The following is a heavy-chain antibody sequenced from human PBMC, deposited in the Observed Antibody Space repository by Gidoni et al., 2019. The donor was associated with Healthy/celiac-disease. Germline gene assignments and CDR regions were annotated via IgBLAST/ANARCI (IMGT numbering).Heavy chain of an antibody. CDR1: GYTFTSYY. V-gene: IGHV1-46*01. J-gene: IGHJ5*02. Sequence: QVQLVQSGAEVKKPGASVKVSCKASGYTFTSYYMHWVRQAPGQGLEWMGLINPSGGSTSYAQKFQGRVTMTRDTSTSTVYMELSSLRSEDTAVYYCARALAVAGFDPWGQGTLVTVSS. CDR2: INPSGGST. D-gene: IGHD6-19*01. CDR3: ARALAVAGFDP.